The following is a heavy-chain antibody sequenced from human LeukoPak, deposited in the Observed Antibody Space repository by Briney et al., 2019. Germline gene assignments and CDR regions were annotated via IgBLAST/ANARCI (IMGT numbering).Heavy chain of an antibody. Sequence: GGSLRLSCAASKFTFSHYCMHWVRQAPGKGLEWVAVIWNDGSSQYYADSVKGRFTVSRDNSQKTLYLQMNSLRPEDTAVYYCAKDAERGFDYSNSLEKWGQGTLVTVSS. D-gene: IGHD4-11*01. CDR3: AKDAERGFDYSNSLEK. J-gene: IGHJ4*02. CDR2: IWNDGSSQ. V-gene: IGHV3-33*06. CDR1: KFTFSHYC.